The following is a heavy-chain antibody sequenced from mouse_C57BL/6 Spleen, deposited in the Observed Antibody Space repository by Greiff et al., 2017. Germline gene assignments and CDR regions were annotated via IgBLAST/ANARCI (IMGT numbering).Heavy chain of an antibody. J-gene: IGHJ4*01. V-gene: IGHV1-82*01. CDR1: GYAFSSSW. D-gene: IGHD4-1*01. CDR3: ARTGPYYAMDY. CDR2: IYPGDGDT. Sequence: VKLQQSGPELVKPGASVKISCKASGYAFSSSWMNWVKQRPGKGLEWIGRIYPGDGDTNYNGKFKGKATLTADKSSSTAYMQLSSLTSEDSAVYFCARTGPYYAMDYWGQGTSVTVSS.